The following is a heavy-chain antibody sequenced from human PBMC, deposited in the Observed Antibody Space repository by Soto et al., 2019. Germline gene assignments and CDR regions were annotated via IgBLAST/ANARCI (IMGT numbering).Heavy chain of an antibody. CDR1: GFSFSSFA. V-gene: IGHV3-48*03. J-gene: IGHJ4*02. D-gene: IGHD5-18*01. Sequence: CEASGFSFSSFAMNWVRQAPGRGLEWVSYISDDGASIYYADSLKGRFTISRDNAKNSLSLQMNNLRAEDTAVYYCARENSVQAWLHHFDHWGLGTLVTVSS. CDR2: ISDDGASI. CDR3: ARENSVQAWLHHFDH.